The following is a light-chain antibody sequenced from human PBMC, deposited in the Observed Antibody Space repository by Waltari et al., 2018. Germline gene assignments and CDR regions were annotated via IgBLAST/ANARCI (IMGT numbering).Light chain of an antibody. J-gene: IGKJ1*01. Sequence: EIVLTQSPGTLSLSPRESATLSCRAGQSVSRTLAWYQQKPGQAPRLRSYGASTRATGIPDRFSGSGSGTDFSRTISRLEPEDFAVYYCQHYVRLPVTFGQGTKVEIK. V-gene: IGKV3-20*01. CDR3: QHYVRLPVT. CDR1: QSVSRT. CDR2: GAS.